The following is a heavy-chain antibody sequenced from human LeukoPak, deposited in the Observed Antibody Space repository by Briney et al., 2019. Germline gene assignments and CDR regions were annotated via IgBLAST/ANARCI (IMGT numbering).Heavy chain of an antibody. D-gene: IGHD3-3*01. CDR3: AREAQFFGVAKELDV. CDR1: GGTFSSYA. V-gene: IGHV1-69*13. CDR2: IIPIFGTA. J-gene: IGHJ6*02. Sequence: SVKVSCKASGGTFSSYAIGWVRQAPGQGLEWMGGIIPIFGTANYAQKFQGRVTITADESTSTAYMELSSLRSEDTAVYYCAREAQFFGVAKELDVWGQGTTVTVSS.